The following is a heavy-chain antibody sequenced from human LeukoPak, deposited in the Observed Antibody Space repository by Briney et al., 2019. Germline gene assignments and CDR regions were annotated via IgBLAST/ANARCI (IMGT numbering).Heavy chain of an antibody. D-gene: IGHD3-3*01. J-gene: IGHJ3*02. CDR3: AIAGYFWSGHDAFDI. Sequence: GRFTIARDNAKNSLYLQMNSLRAEDTAVYYCAIAGYFWSGHDAFDIWGQGTMVSVSS. V-gene: IGHV3-11*05.